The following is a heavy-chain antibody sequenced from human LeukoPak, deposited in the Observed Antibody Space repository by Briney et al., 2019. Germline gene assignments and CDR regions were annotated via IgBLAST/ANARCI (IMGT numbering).Heavy chain of an antibody. CDR1: GFTFSSYG. J-gene: IGHJ4*02. D-gene: IGHD6-19*01. CDR2: IRYDGSNK. CDR3: AKDRSSGWYAIGFDY. V-gene: IGHV3-30*02. Sequence: GGSLRLSCAASGFTFSSYGMHWVRQAPGKGLEWVAFIRYDGSNKYYADSVKGRFTISRDNSKNTLYLQMNSLRAEDTAVYYCAKDRSSGWYAIGFDYWGQGTLVTVSS.